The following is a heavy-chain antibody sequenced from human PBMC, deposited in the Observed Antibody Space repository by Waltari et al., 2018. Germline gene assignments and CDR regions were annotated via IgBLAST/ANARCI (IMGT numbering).Heavy chain of an antibody. CDR2: FIPIFGTA. CDR1: GGTFSSYA. CDR3: ARRPAGYYDSSGELFDY. V-gene: IGHV1-69*12. D-gene: IGHD3-22*01. Sequence: QVQLVQSGAEVKKPGSSVKVSCKASGGTFSSYAISWVRQAPGQGLEWMGGFIPIFGTANYAQKFQGRVTITADESTSTAYMELSSLRSEDTAVYYCARRPAGYYDSSGELFDYWGQGTLVTVSS. J-gene: IGHJ4*02.